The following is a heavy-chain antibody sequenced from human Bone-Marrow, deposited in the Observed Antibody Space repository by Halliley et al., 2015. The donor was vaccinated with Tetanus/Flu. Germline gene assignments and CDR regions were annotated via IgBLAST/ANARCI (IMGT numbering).Heavy chain of an antibody. V-gene: IGHV5-51*03. CDR2: IYPGDSDT. Sequence: MQLVQSGAEVTKPGESLKISCKGSGYTFTNYWIGWVRQMPGKGLEWMGIIYPGDSDTRYSPSFQGQVTISVDKSITTAYLQWSRLGASDTAMYYCARLTVADFKTFDYWGQGTLVTVPS. D-gene: IGHD6-19*01. CDR1: GYTFTNYW. CDR3: ARLTVADFKTFDY. J-gene: IGHJ4*02.